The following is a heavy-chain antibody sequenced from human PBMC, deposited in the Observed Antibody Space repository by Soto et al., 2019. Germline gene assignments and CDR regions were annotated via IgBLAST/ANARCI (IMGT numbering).Heavy chain of an antibody. CDR3: AKGDLPADYYYYYMDV. CDR2: ISGSGGST. J-gene: IGHJ6*03. V-gene: IGHV3-23*01. D-gene: IGHD2-21*02. CDR1: GFTFSSYA. Sequence: GGSLRLSCAASGFTFSSYAMSWVRQAPEKGLEWVSAISGSGGSTYYADSVKGRFTISRDNSKNTLYLQMNSLRAEDTAVYYCAKGDLPADYYYYYMDVWGKGTTVTVSS.